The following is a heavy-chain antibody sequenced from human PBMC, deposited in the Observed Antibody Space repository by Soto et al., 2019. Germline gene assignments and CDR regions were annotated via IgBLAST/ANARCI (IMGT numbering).Heavy chain of an antibody. CDR1: GGTFSSYA. J-gene: IGHJ6*02. V-gene: IGHV1-69*12. D-gene: IGHD6-19*01. CDR2: ILPIFGTA. CDR3: ASAGEIYYYCIDV. Sequence: QVQLVQSGAEVKKPGSSVKVSCKASGGTFSSYAISWVRQAPGQGLEWMGGILPIFGTANYAQKFQGRVTSTADQSTITVYMVTSSLRSEYTSVYYCASAGEIYYYCIDVWGQGTTVTVSS.